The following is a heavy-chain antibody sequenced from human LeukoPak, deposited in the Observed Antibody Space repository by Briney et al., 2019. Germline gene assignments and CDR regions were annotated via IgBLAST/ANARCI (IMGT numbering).Heavy chain of an antibody. Sequence: SETLSLTCTVSGGSISGYYWSWIRQPPGRGLEWIGYIHYSGSTNYNPSLKSRVTISLDMSKNQFSLKLNSVTAADTAVYYCAREGQWLPDWFDPWGQGTLVTVSS. CDR3: AREGQWLPDWFDP. D-gene: IGHD6-19*01. CDR1: GGSISGYY. CDR2: IHYSGST. V-gene: IGHV4-59*01. J-gene: IGHJ5*02.